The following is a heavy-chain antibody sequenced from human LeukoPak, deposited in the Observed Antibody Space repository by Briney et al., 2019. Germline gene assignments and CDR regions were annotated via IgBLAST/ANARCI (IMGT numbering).Heavy chain of an antibody. V-gene: IGHV4-59*11. D-gene: IGHD6-13*01. CDR2: IYYSGST. CDR1: DGSISSHY. J-gene: IGHJ4*02. CDR3: ARDTLRSSLFDY. Sequence: SETLSITCTASDGSISSHYWSWIRQPPGKGLEWIGYIYYSGSTNYSPSLKSRVTISVDTSKNQFSLKLSSVTAADTAVYYCARDTLRSSLFDYWGQGTLVTVSS.